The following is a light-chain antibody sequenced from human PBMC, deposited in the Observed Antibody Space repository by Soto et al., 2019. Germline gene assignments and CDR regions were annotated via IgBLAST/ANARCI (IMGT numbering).Light chain of an antibody. CDR2: DAS. Sequence: EIVLTQSPGTLSLSPGERATLSCGASQSVTSNYLAWYQQKPGQAPRLLTFDASIRVTGIPDRFIGSGSGTDFTLTITRLEPEDFAVYYCQHYVTSLTTFGQGTKVDIK. V-gene: IGKV3-20*01. CDR3: QHYVTSLTT. CDR1: QSVTSNY. J-gene: IGKJ1*01.